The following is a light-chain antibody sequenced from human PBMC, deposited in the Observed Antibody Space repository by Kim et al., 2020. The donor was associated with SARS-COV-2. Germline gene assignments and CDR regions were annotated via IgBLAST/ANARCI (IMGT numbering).Light chain of an antibody. J-gene: IGKJ1*01. Sequence: LSPGERATLSCRASQSVSGSYLAWYQQKTGQAPRLLIYGASSRATGIPDRFSGSGSGTDFILTISRLEPEDFAVYYCQQYGNSPQTFGQGTKL. V-gene: IGKV3-20*01. CDR1: QSVSGSY. CDR3: QQYGNSPQT. CDR2: GAS.